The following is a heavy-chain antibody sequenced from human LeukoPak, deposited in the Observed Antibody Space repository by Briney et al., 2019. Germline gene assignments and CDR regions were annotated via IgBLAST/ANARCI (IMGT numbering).Heavy chain of an antibody. CDR3: ARRAYSGSYYTHLDY. CDR2: IYPGDSDT. D-gene: IGHD1-26*01. CDR1: GYSFTSYW. Sequence: GESLKISCKGSGYSFTSYWIGWVRLMPGKGLEWMGIIYPGDSDTRYSPSFQGQVTISADKSISTAYLQWSSLKASDTAMYYCARRAYSGSYYTHLDYWGQGTLVTVSS. V-gene: IGHV5-51*01. J-gene: IGHJ4*02.